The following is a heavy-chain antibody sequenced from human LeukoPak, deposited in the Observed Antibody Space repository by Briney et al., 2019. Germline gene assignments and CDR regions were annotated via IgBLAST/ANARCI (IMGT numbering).Heavy chain of an antibody. J-gene: IGHJ3*02. CDR3: ARDTRGSSSWYSAFDI. Sequence: GGSLRLSCAASGFTFSSYSMNWVRQAPGKGLEWVSSISSSSSYIYYADSVKGRFTISRDNAKNSLYLQMNSLRAEDTAVYYCARDTRGSSSWYSAFDIWGQGTMVTVSS. CDR2: ISSSSSYI. CDR1: GFTFSSYS. V-gene: IGHV3-21*01. D-gene: IGHD6-13*01.